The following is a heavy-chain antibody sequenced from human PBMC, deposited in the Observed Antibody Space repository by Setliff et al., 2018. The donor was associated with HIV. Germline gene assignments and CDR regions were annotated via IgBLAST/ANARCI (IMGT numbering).Heavy chain of an antibody. CDR1: GGPLNSRNW. J-gene: IGHJ4*02. Sequence: PSETLSLTCAVSGGPLNSRNWWSWVRQPPGKGLEWIGEVFHSGSANSNASLRSRVTISVDTSKNQFSLKVNSVTAADTAVYYCASTRIPIWFFHYWAQGTLVTVSS. CDR3: ASTRIPIWFFHY. V-gene: IGHV4-4*02. D-gene: IGHD3-9*01. CDR2: VFHSGSA.